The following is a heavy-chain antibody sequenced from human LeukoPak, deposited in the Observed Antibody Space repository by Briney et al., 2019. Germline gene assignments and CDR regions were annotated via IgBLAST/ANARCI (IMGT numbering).Heavy chain of an antibody. V-gene: IGHV4-4*07. CDR1: GGSISSYY. CDR2: IYTSGST. CDR3: ARVLVVAATPTEVNNWFDP. D-gene: IGHD2-15*01. J-gene: IGHJ5*02. Sequence: PSETLSLTCIVSGGSISSYYWSWIRQPAGKGLEWIGRIYTSGSTNYNPSLKSRVTMSVDTSKNQFSLKLSSVTAADTAVYYCARVLVVAATPTEVNNWFDPWGQGTLVTVSS.